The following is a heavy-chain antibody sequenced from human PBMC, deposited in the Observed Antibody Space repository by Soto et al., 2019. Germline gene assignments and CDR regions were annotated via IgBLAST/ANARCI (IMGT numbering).Heavy chain of an antibody. CDR3: AKGKIRAPWVLY. Sequence: GSLRLSCAASGFTFSSYAMHWVRQAPGKGLEWVAVISYDGSNKYYADSVKGRLTISRDNSKNTLYLQMNSLRAEDTAVYYCAKGKIRAPWVLYWGQGTLVTVSS. D-gene: IGHD3-3*02. V-gene: IGHV3-30-3*01. CDR1: GFTFSSYA. CDR2: ISYDGSNK. J-gene: IGHJ4*02.